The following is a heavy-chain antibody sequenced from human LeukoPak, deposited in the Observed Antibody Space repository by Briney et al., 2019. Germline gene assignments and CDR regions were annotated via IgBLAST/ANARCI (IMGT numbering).Heavy chain of an antibody. D-gene: IGHD3-22*01. V-gene: IGHV3-23*01. J-gene: IGHJ4*02. Sequence: GGSPRLSCAASGFTFSSYAMSWVRQAPGKGLEWVSAISGSGGSTYYADSVKGRFTISRHNSKNTLYLQMNSLRAEDTAVYYCAKGLYYYDSSGPTDYWGQGTLVTVSS. CDR2: ISGSGGST. CDR3: AKGLYYYDSSGPTDY. CDR1: GFTFSSYA.